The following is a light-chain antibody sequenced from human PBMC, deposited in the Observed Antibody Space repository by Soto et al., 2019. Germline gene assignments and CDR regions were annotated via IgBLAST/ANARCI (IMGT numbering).Light chain of an antibody. CDR3: QSADSSGSHVV. Sequence: SYELTQPPSVSVSPGQTARITCSGDALPKQYAYWYQQKPGQAPVLVIYKDSERPSGIPERFSGSSSGTALTLTISAVQAADEADYYCQSADSSGSHVVFGGGTKLTVL. J-gene: IGLJ2*01. CDR2: KDS. CDR1: ALPKQY. V-gene: IGLV3-25*03.